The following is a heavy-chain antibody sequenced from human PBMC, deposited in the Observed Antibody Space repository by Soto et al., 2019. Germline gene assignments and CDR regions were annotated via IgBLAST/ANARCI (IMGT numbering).Heavy chain of an antibody. CDR2: IKQDGSEK. CDR1: GFTFSSYW. Sequence: EVQLVESGGGLVQPGGSLRLSCAASGFTFSSYWMSWVRQAPGKGLEWVANIKQDGSEKYYVDSVKGRFTISRDNAKNSLYLQMNSLRAEDTAVYYCAIDPTKYSSSWYGDYYYGMDVWGQGTTVTVSS. J-gene: IGHJ6*02. CDR3: AIDPTKYSSSWYGDYYYGMDV. V-gene: IGHV3-7*03. D-gene: IGHD6-13*01.